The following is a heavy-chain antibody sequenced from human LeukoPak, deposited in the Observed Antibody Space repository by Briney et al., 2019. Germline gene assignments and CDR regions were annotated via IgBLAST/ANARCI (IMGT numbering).Heavy chain of an antibody. Sequence: PGRSLRLSCAASGFTFSSYSMNWVRQAPGKGLEWVSSISSSSSYIYYADSVKGRFTISRDNAKNSLYLQMNSLRAEDTAVYYCARGGTGATFAEYFQHWGQGTLVTVSS. CDR1: GFTFSSYS. V-gene: IGHV3-21*01. D-gene: IGHD1-26*01. CDR3: ARGGTGATFAEYFQH. J-gene: IGHJ1*01. CDR2: ISSSSSYI.